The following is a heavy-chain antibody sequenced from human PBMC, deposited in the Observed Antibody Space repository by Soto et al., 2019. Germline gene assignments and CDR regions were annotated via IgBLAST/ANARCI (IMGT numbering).Heavy chain of an antibody. CDR2: FSLSGTT. D-gene: IGHD2-8*01. Sequence: AETLSLTCTVSVGSITGTSYWRWIRQPAGKGLEWIGRFSLSGTTNYNPSLRSRVTMSADVSKNQFSLRLTSVTAADTALYYCERGIRTNGAPACYYFDYWGQGNLVTASS. V-gene: IGHV4-4*07. CDR1: VGSITGTSY. CDR3: ERGIRTNGAPACYYFDY. J-gene: IGHJ4*02.